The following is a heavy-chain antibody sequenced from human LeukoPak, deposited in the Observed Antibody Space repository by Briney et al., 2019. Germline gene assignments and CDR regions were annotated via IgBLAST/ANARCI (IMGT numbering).Heavy chain of an antibody. CDR2: ISISSSYI. D-gene: IGHD3-22*01. J-gene: IGHJ2*01. CDR3: ARALPGDYDSSGYYRYFDL. CDR1: GFTFSSYS. Sequence: GGSLSLSCAASGFTFSSYSMNWVRQAPGKGLEWVSSISISSSYIYYADSVKGRFTISRDNAKNSLYLQMNSLRAEDTAVYYCARALPGDYDSSGYYRYFDLWGRGTLVTVSS. V-gene: IGHV3-21*01.